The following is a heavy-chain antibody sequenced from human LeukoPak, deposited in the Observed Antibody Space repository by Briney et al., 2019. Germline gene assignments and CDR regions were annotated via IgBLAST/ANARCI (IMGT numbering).Heavy chain of an antibody. CDR3: ARYSYYGGNSHLDY. D-gene: IGHD4-23*01. Sequence: SETLSLTCTVAGGSISSSRYYWGWIRQPPGKGLEWIVSIYYSGSTYYNPSLKSRITISVDTSKTQSSLKLSSVTAADTAVYYCARYSYYGGNSHLDYWGQGTLVTVSS. V-gene: IGHV4-39*01. CDR1: GGSISSSRYY. CDR2: IYYSGST. J-gene: IGHJ4*02.